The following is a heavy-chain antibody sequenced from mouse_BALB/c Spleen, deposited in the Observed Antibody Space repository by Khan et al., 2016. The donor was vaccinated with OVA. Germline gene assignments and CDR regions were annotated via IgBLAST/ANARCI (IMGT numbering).Heavy chain of an antibody. Sequence: EVKLLESGPGLVKPSQSLSFSCTATGFSITTDYAWYWIRQLPGNIVGWVGFVRYSGNTKYNPSFKSRTSITGDTSTNPFFLQLNSVTSEDTARYYCAKVYGGDFDYWGQGTTLTVSS. V-gene: IGHV3-2*02. CDR2: VRYSGNT. D-gene: IGHD1-1*02. CDR1: GFSITTDYA. J-gene: IGHJ2*01. CDR3: AKVYGGDFDY.